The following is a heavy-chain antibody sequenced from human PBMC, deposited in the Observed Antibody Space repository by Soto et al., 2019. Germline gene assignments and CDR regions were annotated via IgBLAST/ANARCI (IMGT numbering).Heavy chain of an antibody. CDR2: ISYDGSNR. D-gene: IGHD6-13*01. Sequence: GGSLRLSCAASGFTFSSYGMHWVRQAPGKGLEWVAVISYDGSNRYYADSMKGRFTISRDNSKNTLYLQMNSLRAEDTAVYYCAKARRPLYSTHLNFDYWGQGTLVTVSS. V-gene: IGHV3-30*18. CDR1: GFTFSSYG. J-gene: IGHJ4*02. CDR3: AKARRPLYSTHLNFDY.